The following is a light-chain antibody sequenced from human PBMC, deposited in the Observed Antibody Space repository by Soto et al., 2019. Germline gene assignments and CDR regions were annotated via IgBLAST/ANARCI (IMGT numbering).Light chain of an antibody. CDR3: QQTHAVPLT. V-gene: IGKV1-39*01. J-gene: IGKJ5*01. Sequence: DVQIAQPPSSLSASVGDRVSITFLASQPISNYLNWYQQKAGEAPKVLIFGASSLQTGVPSKFSGSGYGTDFTLIINNLHPDDFATYYCQQTHAVPLTFGQGTRLEIK. CDR1: QPISNY. CDR2: GAS.